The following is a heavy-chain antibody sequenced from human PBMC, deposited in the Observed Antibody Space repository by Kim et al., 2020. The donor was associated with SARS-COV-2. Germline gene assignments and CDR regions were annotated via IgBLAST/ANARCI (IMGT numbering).Heavy chain of an antibody. CDR3: ARTKVTIFGVVTKPYGMDV. V-gene: IGHV1-69*13. CDR2: IIPIFGTA. J-gene: IGHJ6*02. Sequence: SVKVSCKASGGTFSSYAISWVRQAPGQGLEWMGGIIPIFGTANYAQKFQGRVTITADESTSTAYMELSSLRSEDTAVYYCARTKVTIFGVVTKPYGMDVWGQGTTVTVSS. D-gene: IGHD3-3*01. CDR1: GGTFSSYA.